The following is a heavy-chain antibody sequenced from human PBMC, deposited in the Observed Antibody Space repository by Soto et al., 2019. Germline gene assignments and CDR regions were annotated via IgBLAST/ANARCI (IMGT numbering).Heavy chain of an antibody. CDR3: AKEFELSRKTRPYGMDV. J-gene: IGHJ6*02. Sequence: QVQMVESGGGVVQPGRSLRLSCAASGFTFSSYGMHWVRQAPGKGLEWVAVISYDGSNKYYADSVKGRFTISRDNSKNTLYLQMNSLRAEDTAVYYCAKEFELSRKTRPYGMDVWGQGTTVTVSS. D-gene: IGHD3-3*02. CDR1: GFTFSSYG. CDR2: ISYDGSNK. V-gene: IGHV3-30*18.